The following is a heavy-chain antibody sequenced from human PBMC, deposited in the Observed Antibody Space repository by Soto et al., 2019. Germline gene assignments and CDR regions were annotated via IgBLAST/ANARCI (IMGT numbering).Heavy chain of an antibody. CDR3: AKATYYLDRSGYYIVDY. Sequence: PGGSLRLSSAVSGFTFSSYGMHWVRQAPGKGLEWVAHISYDGSNEHYVDSVKGRFTISRDNSKNTLYLQMNSLRAEDTAVYYCAKATYYLDRSGYYIVDYCGQGT. CDR2: ISYDGSNE. D-gene: IGHD3-22*01. CDR1: GFTFSSYG. J-gene: IGHJ4*02. V-gene: IGHV3-30*18.